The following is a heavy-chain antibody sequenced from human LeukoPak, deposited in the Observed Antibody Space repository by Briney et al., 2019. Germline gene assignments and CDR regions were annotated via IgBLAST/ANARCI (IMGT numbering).Heavy chain of an antibody. Sequence: SVKVSCKASGGTFSSYAISWVRQAPGQGLEWMGRIIPIFGTADYAQKFQGRVTITTDESTSTAYMELSSLRSEDTAVYYCARTSCSGGSCYSHYYYYMDVWGKGTTVTVSS. CDR3: ARTSCSGGSCYSHYYYYMDV. CDR2: IIPIFGTA. J-gene: IGHJ6*03. V-gene: IGHV1-69*05. CDR1: GGTFSSYA. D-gene: IGHD2-15*01.